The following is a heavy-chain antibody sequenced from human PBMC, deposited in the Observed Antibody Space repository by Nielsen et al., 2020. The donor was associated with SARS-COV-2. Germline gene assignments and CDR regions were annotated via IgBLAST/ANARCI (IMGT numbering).Heavy chain of an antibody. J-gene: IGHJ5*02. D-gene: IGHD3-22*01. CDR3: ARDYYDSSGYALVP. V-gene: IGHV3-11*04. CDR1: GSTFSDYY. Sequence: GESLKISCAASGSTFSDYYMSWIRQAPGKGLEWVSYISSSGSTIYYADSVKGRFTISRDNAKNSLYLQMNSLRAEDTAVYYCARDYYDSSGYALVPWGQGTLVTVSS. CDR2: ISSSGSTI.